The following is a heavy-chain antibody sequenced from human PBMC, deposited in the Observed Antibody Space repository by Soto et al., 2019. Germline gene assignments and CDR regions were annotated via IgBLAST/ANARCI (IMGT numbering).Heavy chain of an antibody. V-gene: IGHV3-15*07. CDR3: TTGSVEGY. J-gene: IGHJ4*02. Sequence: EVQLLESGGGLVKPGGSLRLSCAASGFSFSSAWMNWVRQAPGKGLEWVGRIRTKPEGETTDYPAPVKGRFTISRDDSKTTLYLQMTSLKIEDTAVYYRTTGSVEGYWGQGTLVTVSS. CDR1: GFSFSSAW. CDR2: IRTKPEGETT. D-gene: IGHD1-26*01.